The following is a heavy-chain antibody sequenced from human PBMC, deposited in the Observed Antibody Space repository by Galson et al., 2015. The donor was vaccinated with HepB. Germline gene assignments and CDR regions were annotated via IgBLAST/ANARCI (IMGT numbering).Heavy chain of an antibody. V-gene: IGHV3-30*02. CDR1: EFIFSTYG. Sequence: SLRLSCAASEFIFSTYGMHWVRQAPGQGLEWVAFIRYDGGYQYFADSVKGRFTISRDNAKNTVFLQMNSLRGEDTAVYYCAKDRLPYCGGDCLKGYYYGMDVWGQGATVTVS. J-gene: IGHJ6*02. CDR2: IRYDGGYQ. D-gene: IGHD2-21*02. CDR3: AKDRLPYCGGDCLKGYYYGMDV.